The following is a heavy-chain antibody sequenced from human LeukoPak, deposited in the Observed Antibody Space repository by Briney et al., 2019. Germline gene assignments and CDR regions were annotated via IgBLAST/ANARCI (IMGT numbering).Heavy chain of an antibody. CDR2: MSGSGDIT. D-gene: IGHD2-15*01. CDR3: SKGPWYLPHAFDI. J-gene: IGHJ3*02. Sequence: GGSLRLSCSASGFTFSIYAMSWVRQAPGRGLECVSTMSGSGDITRYADSVKGRFVVSRDNSKNTLYLQMNSLRAEDTAIYYCSKGPWYLPHAFDIWGLGTIVTVSS. CDR1: GFTFSIYA. V-gene: IGHV3-23*01.